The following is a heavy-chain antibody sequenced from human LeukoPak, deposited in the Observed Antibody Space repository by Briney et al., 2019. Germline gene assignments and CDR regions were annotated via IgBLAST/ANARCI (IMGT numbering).Heavy chain of an antibody. CDR2: IYYSGNT. D-gene: IGHD5-18*01. Sequence: SETLSLTCTVSGGSISSYYWSWIRQRPGKGLEWIGYIYYSGNTYYNPSLKSRVTISLEMSKTHFSLKLSSVTAADTAVYYCARGRGYSYGSRYYYYGMDVWGQGTTVIVSS. CDR3: ARGRGYSYGSRYYYYGMDV. J-gene: IGHJ6*02. V-gene: IGHV4-59*06. CDR1: GGSISSYY.